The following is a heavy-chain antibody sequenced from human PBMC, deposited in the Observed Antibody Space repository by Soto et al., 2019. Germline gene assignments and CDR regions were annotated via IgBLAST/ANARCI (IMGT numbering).Heavy chain of an antibody. Sequence: GGSLRLSCATSGFTFSNYWMHWVRQVPGRGLVWVSRIDTDGSTTSYADFAKGRFTISRDNAKSTLSLQMNSLRAEDTAIYYCACSRRPARLGPKGAIDYWGQGTLVAVSS. J-gene: IGHJ4*02. CDR2: IDTDGSTT. D-gene: IGHD2-15*01. V-gene: IGHV3-74*01. CDR1: GFTFSNYW. CDR3: ACSRRPARLGPKGAIDY.